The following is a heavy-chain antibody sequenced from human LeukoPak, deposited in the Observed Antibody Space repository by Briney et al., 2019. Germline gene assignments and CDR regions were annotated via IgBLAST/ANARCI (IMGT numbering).Heavy chain of an antibody. CDR2: IYYSGST. D-gene: IGHD3-10*01. CDR1: GGSINSYY. J-gene: IGHJ5*02. Sequence: SETLSLTCTVSGGSINSYYWSWIRQPPGKGLEWIGCIYYSGSTNYNPSLKSRVTISVDTSKNQFSLRLRSVTAADTAVYYCAREMLSYGSGSYYNWFDPWGQGTLVTVSS. V-gene: IGHV4-59*01. CDR3: AREMLSYGSGSYYNWFDP.